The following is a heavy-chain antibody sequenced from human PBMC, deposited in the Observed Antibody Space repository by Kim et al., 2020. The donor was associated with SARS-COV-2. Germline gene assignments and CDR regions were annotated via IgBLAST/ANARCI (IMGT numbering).Heavy chain of an antibody. CDR3: ARRHTAMVFGMDV. J-gene: IGHJ6*02. D-gene: IGHD5-18*01. CDR1: GGTFSSYA. CDR2: IIPIFGTA. V-gene: IGHV1-69*13. Sequence: SVKVSCKASGGTFSSYAISWVRQAPGQGLEWMGGIIPIFGTANYAQKFQGRVTITADESTSTAYMELSSLRSEDTAVYYCARRHTAMVFGMDVWGQGTTVTVSS.